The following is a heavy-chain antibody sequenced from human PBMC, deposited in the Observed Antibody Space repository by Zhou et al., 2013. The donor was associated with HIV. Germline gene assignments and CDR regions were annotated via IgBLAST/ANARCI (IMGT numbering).Heavy chain of an antibody. CDR3: ARTRRENLRGYSYGYWFDY. CDR1: GGTFSSYA. D-gene: IGHD5-18*01. CDR2: IIPIFGTA. J-gene: IGHJ4*02. Sequence: QVQLVQSGAEVKKPGSSVKVSCKASGGTFSSYAISWVRQAPGQGLEWMGGIIPIFGTANYAQKFQGRVTITTDESTSTAYMELSSLRSEDTAVYYCARTRRENLRGYSYGYWFDYWGQGTLVTVSS. V-gene: IGHV1-69*05.